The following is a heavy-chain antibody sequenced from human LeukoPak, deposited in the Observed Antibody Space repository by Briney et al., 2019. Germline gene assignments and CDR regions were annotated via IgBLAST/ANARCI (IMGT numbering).Heavy chain of an antibody. V-gene: IGHV1-18*01. J-gene: IGHJ5*02. CDR3: ARDKVIASAGTPNWFDP. D-gene: IGHD6-13*01. CDR1: GYTFTSYG. CDR2: ISAYDGNT. Sequence: ASVKVSCKASGYTFTSYGISWVRQAPGQGLEWLGWISAYDGNTNYEQKFQGRVTMTTDTSTSTAYTELRSLRSDDTAVYYCARDKVIASAGTPNWFDPWGQGTLVTVSS.